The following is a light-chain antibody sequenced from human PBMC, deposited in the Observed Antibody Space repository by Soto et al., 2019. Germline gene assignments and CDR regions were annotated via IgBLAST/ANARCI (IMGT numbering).Light chain of an antibody. J-gene: IGLJ3*02. Sequence: QSALTQPASVSGSPGQSITISCTGTSSDVGSYNLVSWYQQHPGKAPKLMIYEGSKRPSGVSNRFSGSKSGNTASLTISGIQAEDEADDYCCSYAGSYTFVVFGGGTKLTVL. CDR3: CSYAGSYTFVV. CDR1: SSDVGSYNL. CDR2: EGS. V-gene: IGLV2-23*03.